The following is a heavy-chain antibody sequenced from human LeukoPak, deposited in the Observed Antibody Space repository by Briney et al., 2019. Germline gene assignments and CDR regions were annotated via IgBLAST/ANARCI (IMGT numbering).Heavy chain of an antibody. D-gene: IGHD4/OR15-4a*01. CDR1: GFTFSSSA. Sequence: GGSLRLSCAASGFTFSSSAMSWVRQVPGKGLEWVSGLSGSGGSTDYADSVKGRFTVSRDNSKNTLFLQMNSLRAEDTAIYYCAKERDYGPADYWGQGTLVTVSS. CDR3: AKERDYGPADY. J-gene: IGHJ4*02. V-gene: IGHV3-23*01. CDR2: LSGSGGST.